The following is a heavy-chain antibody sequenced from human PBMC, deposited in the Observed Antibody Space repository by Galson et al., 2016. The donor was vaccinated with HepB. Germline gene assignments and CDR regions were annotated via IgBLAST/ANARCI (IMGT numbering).Heavy chain of an antibody. V-gene: IGHV4-34*01. CDR1: GGSFNNHY. CDR2: MNHSGNT. D-gene: IGHD5-24*01. Sequence: SETLSLTCAVYGGSFNNHYWSWIRQPPGKGLEWIGEMNHSGNTNYNPSLKRRVTISPDRSKNQFSLKLTSVTAADTAVYYCASQEMATINFDYWGRGTLVTVSS. J-gene: IGHJ4*02. CDR3: ASQEMATINFDY.